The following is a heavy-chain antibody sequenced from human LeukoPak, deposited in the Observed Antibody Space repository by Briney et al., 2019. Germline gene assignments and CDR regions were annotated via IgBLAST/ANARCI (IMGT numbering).Heavy chain of an antibody. Sequence: QPGGSLRLSCAASGFTFSTYWMHWVRQAPGKGLVWVSRINGDGSSTFYADSVKGRFTISRDNAKNTLYLQMNSLRAEDTAVYYCARAGEGLLAYSFDIWGQGTMVTVSS. J-gene: IGHJ3*02. CDR2: INGDGSST. V-gene: IGHV3-74*01. D-gene: IGHD1-26*01. CDR3: ARAGEGLLAYSFDI. CDR1: GFTFSTYW.